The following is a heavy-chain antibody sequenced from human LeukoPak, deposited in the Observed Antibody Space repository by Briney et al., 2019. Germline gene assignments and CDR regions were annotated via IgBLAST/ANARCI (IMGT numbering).Heavy chain of an antibody. CDR1: GYSFTSYW. CDR2: IYPGDSDT. V-gene: IGHV5-51*01. J-gene: IGHJ6*02. D-gene: IGHD6-13*01. Sequence: GESLKISCKGSGYSFTSYWIGWVRQMPGKGLEWMGIIYPGDSDTRYSPSFQGQVTISADKSISTAYLQWSSLKASDTAMYYSARRSSSWKYYSYYGMDVWGQGTTVTVSS. CDR3: ARRSSSWKYYSYYGMDV.